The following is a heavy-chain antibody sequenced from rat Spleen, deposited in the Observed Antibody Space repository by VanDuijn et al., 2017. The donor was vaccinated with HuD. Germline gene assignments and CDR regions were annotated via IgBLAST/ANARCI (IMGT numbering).Heavy chain of an antibody. Sequence: EVQLMESGGGLVQPGRSMKLSCAASGLSFSNYYMAWVRQAPTKGLEWVATISYDGSSTYYRDSVKGRFTLSRDNAKSTLYLQMDSLRSEDTATYYCASPYGGYQWGFAYWGQGTLVTVSS. J-gene: IGHJ3*01. V-gene: IGHV5-29*01. CDR2: ISYDGSST. CDR1: GLSFSNYY. CDR3: ASPYGGYQWGFAY. D-gene: IGHD1-11*01.